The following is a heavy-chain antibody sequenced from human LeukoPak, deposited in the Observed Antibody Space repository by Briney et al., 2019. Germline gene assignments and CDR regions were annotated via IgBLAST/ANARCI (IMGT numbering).Heavy chain of an antibody. D-gene: IGHD5-18*01. CDR1: GFTFSNYW. CDR3: ARRWEAQLWPRPFDY. V-gene: IGHV3-7*03. Sequence: GGSLRLSCAASGFTFSNYWMNWVRQAPGKGLEWVANIKQDGSEKYYVDSVKGRFTISRDNAKNSLYLQMNSLRAEDTAVYYCARRWEAQLWPRPFDYWGQGTLVTVSS. CDR2: IKQDGSEK. J-gene: IGHJ4*02.